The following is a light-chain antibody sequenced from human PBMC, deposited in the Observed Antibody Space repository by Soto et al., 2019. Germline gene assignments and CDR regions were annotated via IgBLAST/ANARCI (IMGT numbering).Light chain of an antibody. Sequence: QSALTQPASVSRSPGQSITISCTGTSSDVGSYNLVSWYQQHPGKAPKLMIYEVSKRPSGVSNRFSGSKSGNTASLTISGLQAEDEADYYCCSYAGSPLVFGGGTKLTV. CDR1: SSDVGSYNL. J-gene: IGLJ3*02. CDR3: CSYAGSPLV. CDR2: EVS. V-gene: IGLV2-23*02.